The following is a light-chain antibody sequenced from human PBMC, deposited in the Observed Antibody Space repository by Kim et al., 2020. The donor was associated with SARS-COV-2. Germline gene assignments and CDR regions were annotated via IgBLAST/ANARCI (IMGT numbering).Light chain of an antibody. J-gene: IGLJ2*01. CDR2: DVS. Sequence: GQSVTIACTGTSSDVGGYNYVSWYQQHPGKAPKLMIYDVSKRPSGVPDRFSGSKSGNTASLTISGLQAEDEADYYCCSYAGSYLVVFGGGTKVTVL. CDR1: SSDVGGYNY. V-gene: IGLV2-11*01. CDR3: CSYAGSYLVV.